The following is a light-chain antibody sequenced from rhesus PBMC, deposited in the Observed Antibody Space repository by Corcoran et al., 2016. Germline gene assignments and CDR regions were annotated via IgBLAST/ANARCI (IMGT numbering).Light chain of an antibody. J-gene: IGKJ3*01. CDR1: QSISSW. CDR2: KAS. V-gene: IGKV1-22*01. CDR3: LLYCNSPLFT. Sequence: DIQMTQSPSARSASVGDTVTITCRASQSISSWLDWFQEKPGKAPKLLNYKASSFQGGVPSRFSGSGSGPDFILPINILWPEDVASYYCLLYCNSPLFTFGPGTRLEIK.